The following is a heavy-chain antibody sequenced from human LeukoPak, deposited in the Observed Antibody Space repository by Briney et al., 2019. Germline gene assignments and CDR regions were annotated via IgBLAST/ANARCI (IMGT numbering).Heavy chain of an antibody. CDR3: AGDGRYCSGGSCYSYNWFDP. D-gene: IGHD2-15*01. CDR2: INAGNGNT. V-gene: IGHV1-3*01. CDR1: GYTFTSYA. J-gene: IGHJ5*02. Sequence: GASVKVSCKASGYTFTSYAMHWVRQAPGQRLEWMGWINAGNGNTKYSQKFQGRVTITRDTSASTAYMGLSSLRSEDTAVYYCAGDGRYCSGGSCYSYNWFDPWGQGTLVTVSS.